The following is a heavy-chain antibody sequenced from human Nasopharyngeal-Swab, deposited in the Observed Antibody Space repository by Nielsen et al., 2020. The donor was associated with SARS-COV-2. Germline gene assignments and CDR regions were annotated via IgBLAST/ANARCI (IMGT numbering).Heavy chain of an antibody. D-gene: IGHD6-19*01. CDR2: IYYSGST. V-gene: IGHV4-39*07. CDR1: GGSISSSSYY. J-gene: IGHJ4*02. CDR3: ATTSARSLWQWQITGGYFDY. Sequence: GSLRLSCTVSGGSISSSSYYWGWIRQPPGKGLEWIGSIYYSGSTYYNPSLKSRVTISVDTSKNQFSLKLSSVTAADTAVYYCATTSARSLWQWQITGGYFDYWGRGTLVTVSS.